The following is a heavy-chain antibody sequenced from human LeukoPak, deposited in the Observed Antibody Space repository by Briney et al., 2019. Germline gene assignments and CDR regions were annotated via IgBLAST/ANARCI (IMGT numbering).Heavy chain of an antibody. CDR3: ARVASIYDYVLGGYRQSHLDY. CDR1: GFTFSDYY. D-gene: IGHD3-16*02. V-gene: IGHV3-11*04. Sequence: GGSLRLSCAASGFTFSDYYMSWIRQAPGKGLEWVSYISSSGSTIYYADSVKGRFTISRDNAKNSLYLQMNSLRAEDTAVYYCARVASIYDYVLGGYRQSHLDYWGQGTLLTVSS. CDR2: ISSSGSTI. J-gene: IGHJ4*02.